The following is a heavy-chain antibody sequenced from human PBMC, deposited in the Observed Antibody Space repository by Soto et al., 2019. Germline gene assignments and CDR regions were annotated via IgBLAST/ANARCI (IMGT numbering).Heavy chain of an antibody. Sequence: SETLSLTCAVYGGSFSGYYWSWIRQPPGKGLEWIGEINHSGSTNYNPSLKSPVTISVDTSKNQFSLKLSSVTAAETAVYYCARGRLYCTNGVCYNWFDPWGQGTLVTVSS. D-gene: IGHD2-8*01. CDR3: ARGRLYCTNGVCYNWFDP. CDR1: GGSFSGYY. V-gene: IGHV4-34*01. CDR2: INHSGST. J-gene: IGHJ5*02.